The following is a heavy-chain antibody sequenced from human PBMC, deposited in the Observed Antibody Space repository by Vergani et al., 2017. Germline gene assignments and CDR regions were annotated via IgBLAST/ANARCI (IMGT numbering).Heavy chain of an antibody. J-gene: IGHJ4*02. CDR1: GFTFSSYA. CDR2: ISGSGGST. D-gene: IGHD3-10*01. CDR3: ARGSRPLWFGAPFDY. V-gene: IGHV3-23*01. Sequence: EVQLLESGGGLVQPGGSLRLSCAASGFTFSSYAMSWVRQAPGKGLEWVSAISGSGGSTYYADSVKGRFTISRDNSKNTLYLQMNSLRAEDTAVYYCARGSRPLWFGAPFDYWGQGTLVTVSS.